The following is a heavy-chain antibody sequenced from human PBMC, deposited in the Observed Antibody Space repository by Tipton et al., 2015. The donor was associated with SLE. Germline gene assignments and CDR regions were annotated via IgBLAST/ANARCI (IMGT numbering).Heavy chain of an antibody. CDR1: GGSISSHY. J-gene: IGHJ3*02. CDR3: ARDLGSSSDAFDI. D-gene: IGHD6-6*01. V-gene: IGHV4-59*11. Sequence: TLSLTCTVSGGSISSHYWSWIRQPPEKGLEWIGYIYYSGSTNYNPSLKSRVTISVDTSKNQFSLKLSSVTAADTAVYYCARDLGSSSDAFDIWGQGTMVTVSS. CDR2: IYYSGST.